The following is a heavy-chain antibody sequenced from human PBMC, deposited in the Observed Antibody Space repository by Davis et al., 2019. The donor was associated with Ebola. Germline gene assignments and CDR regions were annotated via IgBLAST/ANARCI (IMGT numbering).Heavy chain of an antibody. D-gene: IGHD5-18*01. V-gene: IGHV1-3*01. CDR2: INAGNGNT. J-gene: IGHJ2*01. CDR1: GYTFTSYA. CDR3: ARAVDTAMVILGDWYFDL. Sequence: AASVKVSCKASGYTFTSYAMHWVRQAPGQRLEWMGWINAGNGNTKYSQKFQGRVTITRDTSASTAYMELSSLRSEDTAVYYCARAVDTAMVILGDWYFDLWGRGTLVTVSS.